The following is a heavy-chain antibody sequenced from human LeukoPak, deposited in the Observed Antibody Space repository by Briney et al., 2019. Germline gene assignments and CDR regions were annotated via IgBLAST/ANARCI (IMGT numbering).Heavy chain of an antibody. D-gene: IGHD2-2*01. CDR3: ARVGRRDCSSTSCYAY. Sequence: SETLSLTCAVYGGSFRGYYWSWIRHPPGKGLEWIGEINHSRSTNYNPSLKSGVTIAVDTSKNQFSLKLSSVTAADTAVYYWARVGRRDCSSTSCYAYWGQGTLVTVSS. CDR1: GGSFRGYY. J-gene: IGHJ4*02. V-gene: IGHV4-34*01. CDR2: INHSRST.